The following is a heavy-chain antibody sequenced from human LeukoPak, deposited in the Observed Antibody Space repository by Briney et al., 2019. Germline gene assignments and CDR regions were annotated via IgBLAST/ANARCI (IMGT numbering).Heavy chain of an antibody. CDR3: AGLRYFDWLFTPDY. V-gene: IGHV3-20*03. D-gene: IGHD3-9*01. CDR1: GFTLDDHG. J-gene: IGHJ4*02. Sequence: SGGSLNLSFPASGFTLDDHGMSGFGQVPGKGLDWSSGINWNGGSTGYANSVKGRFTISRDNANNSLYLQMNSLRAEDTALYYCAGLRYFDWLFTPDYWGQGTLVTVSS. CDR2: INWNGGST.